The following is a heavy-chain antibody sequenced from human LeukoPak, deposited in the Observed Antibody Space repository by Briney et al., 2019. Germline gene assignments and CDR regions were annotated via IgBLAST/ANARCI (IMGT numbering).Heavy chain of an antibody. CDR3: AKDYKWSFDV. D-gene: IGHD1-1*01. V-gene: IGHV3-30*02. CDR1: GFTLSDYN. J-gene: IGHJ2*01. CDR2: IRHHGNDK. Sequence: PGGSLRLSCAASGFTLSDYNMHWVRQAPGKGLEWVAYIRHHGNDKYYADSVRGRFTISRDNSKNTLYLQMNSLTAEDTAVFYCAKDYKWSFDVWGRGTLVTVSP.